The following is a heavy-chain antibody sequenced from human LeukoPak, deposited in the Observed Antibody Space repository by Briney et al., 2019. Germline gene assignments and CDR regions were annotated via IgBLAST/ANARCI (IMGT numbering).Heavy chain of an antibody. CDR2: ISVGVGIT. D-gene: IGHD1-26*01. J-gene: IGHJ3*02. CDR3: AKDYSINDGAGAFDS. V-gene: IGHV3-23*01. Sequence: VGSLRLSSAPSGFTFSIYAMRSVPQTPGRRLESVSTISVGVGITYSADSVKGRSTISTDNSKNTLYLHIHTLRAQTTAVSYLAKDYSINDGAGAFDSRGEGEMVSVSS. CDR1: GFTFSIYA.